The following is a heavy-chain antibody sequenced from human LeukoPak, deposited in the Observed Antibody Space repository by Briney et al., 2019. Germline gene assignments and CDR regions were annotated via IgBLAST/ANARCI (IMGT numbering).Heavy chain of an antibody. CDR1: GYTFTGYY. CDR3: ARRYSYGYEFDY. J-gene: IGHJ4*02. D-gene: IGHD5-18*01. V-gene: IGHV1-2*02. Sequence: ASVKVSCKASGYTFTGYYMHWVRQAPGQGLEWMGWINPNSGGTNYAQKFQGRVTMTRDTSISTAYMELSRLRSDDTAVYYCARRYSYGYEFDYWGQGTLVTVSS. CDR2: INPNSGGT.